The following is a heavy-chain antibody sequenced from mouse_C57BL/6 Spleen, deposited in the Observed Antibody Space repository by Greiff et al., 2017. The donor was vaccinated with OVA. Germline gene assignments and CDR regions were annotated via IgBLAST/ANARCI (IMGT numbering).Heavy chain of an antibody. CDR3: ALITTALFDY. J-gene: IGHJ2*01. CDR1: GYTFTSYW. V-gene: IGHV1-64*01. D-gene: IGHD1-1*01. CDR2: IHPNSGST. Sequence: QVQLQQPGAELVKPGASVKLSCKASGYTFTSYWMHWVKQRPGQGLAWIGMIHPNSGSTNYNEKFKSKATLTVDKSSSTAYMQLSSLTSEDSAVYYCALITTALFDYWGQGTTLTVSS.